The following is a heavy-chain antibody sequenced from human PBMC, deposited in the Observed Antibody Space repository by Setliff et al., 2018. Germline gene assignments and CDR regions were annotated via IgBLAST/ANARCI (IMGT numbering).Heavy chain of an antibody. V-gene: IGHV4-38-2*02. CDR2: IYYSGST. CDR3: ATPDYGGNSWSFDY. J-gene: IGHJ4*02. CDR1: GYSISSGYI. D-gene: IGHD4-17*01. Sequence: SETLSLTCTVSGYSISSGYIWGWIRQPPGKGLEWIGYIYYSGSTYYNPSLKSRVTISVDTSKNQFSLKLNSVTAADTAVYYCATPDYGGNSWSFDYWGQGTLVTVSS.